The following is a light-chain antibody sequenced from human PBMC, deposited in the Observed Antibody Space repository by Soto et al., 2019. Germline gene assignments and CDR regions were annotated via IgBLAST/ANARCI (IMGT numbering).Light chain of an antibody. J-gene: IGKJ1*01. Sequence: DIQMTQSPSSPFSSLGDKVTIPCRASQSITTYLNWYQHKPGKAPKLLIYAASSLQSGVPSRFSGSGSGTDFTLTISSLQPEDFATYYCQESYSIFLTFGQGTKVDIK. CDR1: QSITTY. CDR3: QESYSIFLT. CDR2: AAS. V-gene: IGKV1-39*01.